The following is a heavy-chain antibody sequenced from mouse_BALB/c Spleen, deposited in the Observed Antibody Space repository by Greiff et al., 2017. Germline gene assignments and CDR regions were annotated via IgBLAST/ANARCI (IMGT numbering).Heavy chain of an antibody. Sequence: VQLQESGPGLVAPSQSLSITCTVSGFSLTSYGVHWVRQPPGKGLEWLGVIWAGGSTNYNSALMSRLSISKDNSKSQVFLKMNSLQTDDTAMYYCARGGGITTKHYFTLDYWGQGTSVTVSS. CDR3: ARGGGITTKHYFTLDY. J-gene: IGHJ4*01. V-gene: IGHV2-9*02. CDR1: GFSLTSYG. CDR2: IWAGGST. D-gene: IGHD2-4*01.